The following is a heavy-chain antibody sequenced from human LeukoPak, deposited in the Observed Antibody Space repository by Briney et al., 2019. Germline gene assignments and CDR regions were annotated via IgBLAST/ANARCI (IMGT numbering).Heavy chain of an antibody. J-gene: IGHJ4*02. CDR3: AREIPGRIAADC. CDR2: IGGRGDGI. D-gene: IGHD2-15*01. Sequence: GALRLSCAASGFTFSSYSMNWVRQAPGKGLEWISYIGGRGDGISYADSVKGRFTVSRDNAKNSLFLQMNRLRGEDTAIYFCAREIPGRIAADCWGQGTLVTVSS. V-gene: IGHV3-48*01. CDR1: GFTFSSYS.